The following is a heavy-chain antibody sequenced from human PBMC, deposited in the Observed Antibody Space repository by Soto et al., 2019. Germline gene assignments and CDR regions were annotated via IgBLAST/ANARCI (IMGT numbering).Heavy chain of an antibody. V-gene: IGHV4-59*01. J-gene: IGHJ6*02. CDR2: IYYSGST. D-gene: IGHD3-16*02. CDR3: ARERIDYYYYGMDV. CDR1: GGSISSYY. Sequence: SETLSLTCTVSGGSISSYYWSWIRQPPGKGLEWIGYIYYSGSTNYNPSLKSQVTISVDTSKNQFSLKLSSVTAADTAVYYCARERIDYYYYGMDVWGQGTTVTVSS.